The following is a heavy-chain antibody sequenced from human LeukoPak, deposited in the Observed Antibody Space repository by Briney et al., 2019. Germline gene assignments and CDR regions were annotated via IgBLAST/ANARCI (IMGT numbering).Heavy chain of an antibody. CDR1: GYTLIELS. CDR3: ATLNYDYGGNSDY. Sequence: ASVKVSCKVSGYTLIELSMHWVRQAPGKGLEWMGGFDPEDGETIYAQKFQGRVTMTEDTSTDTAYMELSSLRSEDTAVYYCATLNYDYGGNSDYWGQGTLVTVSS. D-gene: IGHD4-23*01. J-gene: IGHJ4*02. CDR2: FDPEDGET. V-gene: IGHV1-24*01.